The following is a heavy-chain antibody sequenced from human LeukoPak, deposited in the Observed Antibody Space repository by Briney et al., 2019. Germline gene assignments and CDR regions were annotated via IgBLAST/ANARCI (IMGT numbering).Heavy chain of an antibody. CDR1: GFTFSGSA. D-gene: IGHD6-19*01. Sequence: GGSLRLSCAASGFTFSGSAMHWVRQASGKGLEWVGRIRSEANSYATAYAASVKGRFTISRDDSKNTAYLQMNSLKTEDTAVYYCTRLNLNIAVAGNWFDPWGQGTLVTVSS. V-gene: IGHV3-73*01. J-gene: IGHJ5*02. CDR2: IRSEANSYAT. CDR3: TRLNLNIAVAGNWFDP.